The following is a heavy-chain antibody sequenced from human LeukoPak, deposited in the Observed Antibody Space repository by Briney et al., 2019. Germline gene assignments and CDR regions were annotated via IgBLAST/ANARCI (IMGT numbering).Heavy chain of an antibody. V-gene: IGHV4-4*09. J-gene: IGHJ1*01. D-gene: IGHD2-15*01. CDR1: GYSSSSGY. CDR3: AGRGHRYSRD. Sequence: KPSETLSLSCNVSGYSSSSGYWTWIRQSPGKGLEWIGFIYDNGVTDYNPSLKSRLMISLDTSKNQFSLTLRSVSAANSAIYYYAGRGHRYSRDWGQGILVTVSS. CDR2: IYDNGVT.